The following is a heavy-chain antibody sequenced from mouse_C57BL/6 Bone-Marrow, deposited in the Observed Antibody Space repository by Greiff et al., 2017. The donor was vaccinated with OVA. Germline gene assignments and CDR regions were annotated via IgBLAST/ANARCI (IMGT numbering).Heavy chain of an antibody. Sequence: QVQLQQSGAELARPGASVKLSCKASGYTFTSYGISWVKQRTGQGLEWIGEIYPRSRNTSYNEKFKGKATLTADKSSSTAYMELRSLTSEDSAVYFCAREPYLAYWGQGTLVTVSA. D-gene: IGHD5-1*01. V-gene: IGHV1-81*01. CDR3: AREPYLAY. J-gene: IGHJ3*01. CDR1: GYTFTSYG. CDR2: IYPRSRNT.